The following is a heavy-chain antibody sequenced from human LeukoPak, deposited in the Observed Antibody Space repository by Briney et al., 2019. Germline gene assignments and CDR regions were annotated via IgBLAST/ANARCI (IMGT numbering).Heavy chain of an antibody. D-gene: IGHD3-16*01. CDR3: AREPGGVDY. V-gene: IGHV3-23*01. CDR2: IRGNGGDP. Sequence: GGSLRLSCAASGLTFSSYAMTWVRQAPGKGLEWVSSIRGNGGDPYYADSVRGRFTISRDDAKNSLYLQMNSLRAEDTAVYYCAREPGGVDYWGQGTLVTVSS. CDR1: GLTFSSYA. J-gene: IGHJ4*02.